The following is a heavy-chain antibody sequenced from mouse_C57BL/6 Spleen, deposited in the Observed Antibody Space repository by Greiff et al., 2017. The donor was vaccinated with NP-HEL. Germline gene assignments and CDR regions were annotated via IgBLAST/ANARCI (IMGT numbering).Heavy chain of an antibody. CDR1: GFTFSSYT. CDR2: ISGGGGNT. CDR3: ARRLRQDWYFDG. D-gene: IGHD2-4*01. J-gene: IGHJ1*03. Sequence: DVKLVESGGGLVKPGGSLKLSCAASGFTFSSYTMSWVRQTPEKRLEWVATISGGGGNTYYPDSVKGRFTISRDNAKNTLYLQMSSMRSEDTALYYCARRLRQDWYFDGWGTGTTVTVSS. V-gene: IGHV5-9*01.